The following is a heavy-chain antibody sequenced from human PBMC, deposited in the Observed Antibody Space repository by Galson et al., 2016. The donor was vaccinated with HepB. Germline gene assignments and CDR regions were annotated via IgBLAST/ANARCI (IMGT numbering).Heavy chain of an antibody. Sequence: SLRLSCAASGFIFNTYTMNWVRQAPGKGLEWVSIISGGAGDTYSKYAASVKGRFAISRDNSKNILYLEMNSLRDEDTAVYYCGKCTSRSGCFGLHLEYWGQGTLVTVSS. J-gene: IGHJ4*02. D-gene: IGHD6-25*01. CDR3: GKCTSRSGCFGLHLEY. V-gene: IGHV3-23*01. CDR2: ISGGAGDT. CDR1: GFIFNTYT.